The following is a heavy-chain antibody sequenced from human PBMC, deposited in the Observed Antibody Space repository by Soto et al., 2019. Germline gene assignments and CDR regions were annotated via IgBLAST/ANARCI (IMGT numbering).Heavy chain of an antibody. CDR3: ARAPSSLNFDY. CDR1: GGSISSYY. CDR2: IYYSGST. V-gene: IGHV4-59*01. J-gene: IGHJ4*02. Sequence: SETLSLTCTVSGGSISSYYWSWIRQPPGKGLEWIGYIYYSGSTNYNPSLKSRVTISVDTSKNQFSLKLSSVTAADTAVYYCARAPSSLNFDYWGQGTLVTSPQ.